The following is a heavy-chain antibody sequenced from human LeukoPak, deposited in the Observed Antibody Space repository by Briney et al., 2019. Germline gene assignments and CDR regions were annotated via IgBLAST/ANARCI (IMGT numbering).Heavy chain of an antibody. CDR2: IYYSGST. Sequence: PSETLSLTCTVSGGSIRSYYWSWVRQPPGKGLEWIGYIYYSGSTNYNPSLKGRVTISVDTSKNQFSLKLSSVTAADTAVYYCAGRPTTVTTGYYYYYMDVWGKGTTVTVSS. CDR1: GGSIRSYY. CDR3: AGRPTTVTTGYYYYYMDV. D-gene: IGHD4-17*01. J-gene: IGHJ6*03. V-gene: IGHV4-59*08.